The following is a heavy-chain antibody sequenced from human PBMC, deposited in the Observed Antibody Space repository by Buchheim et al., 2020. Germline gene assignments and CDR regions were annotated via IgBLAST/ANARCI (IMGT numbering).Heavy chain of an antibody. D-gene: IGHD3-3*01. CDR1: GFTFSSYW. Sequence: EVQLVESGGGLVQPGGSLRLSCAASGFTFSSYWMSWVRQAPGKGLEWVANIKQDGSEKYYVDSVKGRFTISRDNAKNSLYLQMNSLRAEDTAVYYCAREGVTYYDFWSGYYPENYYYGMYVWGQGTT. J-gene: IGHJ6*02. CDR2: IKQDGSEK. V-gene: IGHV3-7*01. CDR3: AREGVTYYDFWSGYYPENYYYGMYV.